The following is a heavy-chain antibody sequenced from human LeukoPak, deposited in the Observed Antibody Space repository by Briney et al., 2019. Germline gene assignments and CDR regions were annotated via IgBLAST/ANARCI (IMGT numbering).Heavy chain of an antibody. Sequence: PGGSLRLSCVASGFFFSNYDVNWVRQAPGKGLEWVSGLSSSGGSTFYADSVKGRFTISRDNSKNTVYLQMNSLRGEDTAIYYCARGVTVTTGFWGQGTLVTVSS. D-gene: IGHD4-17*01. CDR3: ARGVTVTTGF. V-gene: IGHV3-23*01. J-gene: IGHJ4*02. CDR1: GFFFSNYD. CDR2: LSSSGGST.